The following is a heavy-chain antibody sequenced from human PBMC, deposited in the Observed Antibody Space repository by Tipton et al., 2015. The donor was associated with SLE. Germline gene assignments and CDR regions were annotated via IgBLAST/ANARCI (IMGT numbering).Heavy chain of an antibody. CDR1: GYSISSGYY. D-gene: IGHD1-14*01. V-gene: IGHV4-38-2*01. CDR3: VSGVGNTGRFHY. J-gene: IGHJ4*02. Sequence: TLSLTSAVSGYSISSGYYWGWFRQPPAKGLEWIGIVYRTAYYNPSLKSRVTVSVETSKNEVSLKLNSVTASDTAVYYCVSGVGNTGRFHYWGQGALVTVSS. CDR2: VYRTA.